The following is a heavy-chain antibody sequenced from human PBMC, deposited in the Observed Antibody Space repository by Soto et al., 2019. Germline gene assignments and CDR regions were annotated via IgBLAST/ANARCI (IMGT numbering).Heavy chain of an antibody. D-gene: IGHD5-18*01. J-gene: IGHJ5*02. CDR3: ARGRDAAMVAKGNWFDP. CDR1: GGSFSDYC. V-gene: IGHV4-34*01. Sequence: QVQLQQWGAGLLKPSETLSLTCTVYGGSFSDYCWSWVRQPPGKGLQWIGEIDHRGTTFFNPSLKSRVTISIDTSKIQFSLNLRSVTAAATAMYYCARGRDAAMVAKGNWFDPWGQGTLVTVSS. CDR2: IDHRGTT.